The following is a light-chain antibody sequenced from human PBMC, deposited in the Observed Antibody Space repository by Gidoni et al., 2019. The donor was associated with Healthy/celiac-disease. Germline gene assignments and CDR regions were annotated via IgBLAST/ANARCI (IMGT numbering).Light chain of an antibody. CDR2: QDS. Sequence: SYELTQPPSVTVSPGQTASITCSGDKLGDKYACWYQKKPGKSPLLVIYQDSKRHSGIPERFSGSNSGHTATLTISVTQAMDEADYYCQAWDSSTVVFGGGTKLTVL. V-gene: IGLV3-1*01. CDR3: QAWDSSTVV. CDR1: KLGDKY. J-gene: IGLJ2*01.